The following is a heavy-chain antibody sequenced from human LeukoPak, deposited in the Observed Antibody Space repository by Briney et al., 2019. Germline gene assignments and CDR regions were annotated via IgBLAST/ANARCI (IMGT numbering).Heavy chain of an antibody. CDR2: INPHSGGT. J-gene: IGHJ4*02. CDR3: ARGQQQLAGDY. CDR1: GYTFTGYY. V-gene: IGHV1-2*02. D-gene: IGHD6-13*01. Sequence: ASVEVSCKASGYTFTGYYMHWVRQAPGQGLEWMGWINPHSGGTNYAQKFQGGVTMTRDTSISTAYMELSRLRSDDTAVYYCARGQQQLAGDYWGQGTLVTVSS.